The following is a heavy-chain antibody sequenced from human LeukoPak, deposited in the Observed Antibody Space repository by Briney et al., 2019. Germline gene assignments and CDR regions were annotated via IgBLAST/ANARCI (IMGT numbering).Heavy chain of an antibody. D-gene: IGHD5-24*01. J-gene: IGHJ5*02. CDR2: INPSGGST. CDR3: ARDPMVEMATMSRFGWFDP. V-gene: IGHV1-46*01. CDR1: GYTFTGYY. Sequence: ASVKVSCKASGYTFTGYYMHWVRQAPGQGLEWMGIINPSGGSTSYAQKFQGRVTMTRDMSTSTVYMELSSLRSEDTAVYYCARDPMVEMATMSRFGWFDPWGQGTLVTVSS.